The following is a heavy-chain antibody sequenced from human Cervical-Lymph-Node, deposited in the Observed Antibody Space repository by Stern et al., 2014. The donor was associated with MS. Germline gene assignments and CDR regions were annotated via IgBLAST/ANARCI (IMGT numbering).Heavy chain of an antibody. D-gene: IGHD6-13*01. CDR1: GFTFNSYA. CDR2: ISYDGSNK. CDR3: ARDHSSTWQRDFQH. J-gene: IGHJ1*01. Sequence: QVQLVESGGGVVQPGRSLRLSCAASGFTFNSYAMNWVRQAPGKGLEWVAVISYDGSNKYYADSVKGRFTISRDNSKNTLYLQMNSLRAEDTALYYCARDHSSTWQRDFQHWGQGTLVTVSS. V-gene: IGHV3-30*04.